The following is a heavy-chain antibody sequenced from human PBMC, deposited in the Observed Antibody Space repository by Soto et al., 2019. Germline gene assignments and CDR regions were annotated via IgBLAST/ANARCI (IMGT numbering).Heavy chain of an antibody. D-gene: IGHD3-10*01. CDR3: ARGATYYYGSGSYWV. Sequence: SETLSLTCTVSGGSISSYYWSWIRQPPGKGLEWIGYIYYSGSTNYNPSLKSRVTISVDTSKNQFSLKLSSVTAADTAVYYCARGATYYYGSGSYWVWGQGTTVTVSS. CDR1: GGSISSYY. J-gene: IGHJ6*02. CDR2: IYYSGST. V-gene: IGHV4-59*01.